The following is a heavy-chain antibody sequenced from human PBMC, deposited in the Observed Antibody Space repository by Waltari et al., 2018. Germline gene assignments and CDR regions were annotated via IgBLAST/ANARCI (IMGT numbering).Heavy chain of an antibody. J-gene: IGHJ4*02. Sequence: QVQLHESGPGLVKPSETLSLTCTVPGGAIGTYYWSWIRLSPGQGLERGAYIFHTGSTNHNPSLKSRVRMSVDSAENEFSLKLSSVTAADTAVYFCARVANSGYDDRGHFDLWGQGTLVTVSS. V-gene: IGHV4-59*01. CDR3: ARVANSGYDDRGHFDL. CDR1: GGAIGTYY. CDR2: IFHTGST. D-gene: IGHD5-12*01.